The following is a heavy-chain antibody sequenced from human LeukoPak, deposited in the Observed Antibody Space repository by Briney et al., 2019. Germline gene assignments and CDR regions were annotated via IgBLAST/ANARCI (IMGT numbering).Heavy chain of an antibody. J-gene: IGHJ4*02. CDR2: IYYSGST. CDR1: GGSISRSSSYY. CDR3: ARLRSGYHDY. V-gene: IGHV4-39*01. D-gene: IGHD3-3*01. Sequence: SETLSLTCTVSGGSISRSSSYYWGWIRQPPGKGLEWIGSIYYSGSTYYNPSLMSRVTISVDTSKNQFSLKLSSVTAADTAVYYCARLRSGYHDYWGKGTLVTVSS.